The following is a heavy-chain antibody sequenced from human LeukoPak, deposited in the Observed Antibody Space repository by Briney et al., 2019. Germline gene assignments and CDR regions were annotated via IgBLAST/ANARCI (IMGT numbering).Heavy chain of an antibody. D-gene: IGHD3-10*01. Sequence: QPSETLSLTCTVSGGSISSYYWNWIRQPAGKGLEWIGRIYTSGSTNYKSSLKSRVTMSVDTSKNQFSLKLSSVTAADTAVYYCARDKSRTYGSADAFDIWGQGTMVTVSS. CDR3: ARDKSRTYGSADAFDI. CDR2: IYTSGST. J-gene: IGHJ3*02. CDR1: GGSISSYY. V-gene: IGHV4-4*07.